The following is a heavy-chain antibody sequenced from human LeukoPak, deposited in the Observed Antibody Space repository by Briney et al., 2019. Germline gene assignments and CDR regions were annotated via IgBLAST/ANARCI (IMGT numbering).Heavy chain of an antibody. J-gene: IGHJ4*02. CDR1: GGSISSSSYY. CDR2: IYYSGST. Sequence: SETLSLTCTVSGGSISSSSYYWGWIRQPPGKGLEWIGSIYYSGSTYYNPSLKSRVTISVDTSKNQFSLKLSSVTAADTAVYYCARADSGSYNYWGQGTLVTVSS. D-gene: IGHD1-26*01. CDR3: ARADSGSYNY. V-gene: IGHV4-39*07.